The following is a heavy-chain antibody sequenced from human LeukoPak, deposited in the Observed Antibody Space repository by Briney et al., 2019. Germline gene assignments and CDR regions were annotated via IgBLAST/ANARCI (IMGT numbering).Heavy chain of an antibody. CDR2: INHSGST. V-gene: IGHV4-34*01. D-gene: IGHD3-10*01. Sequence: SETLSLTCAVYGGSFSGYYWSWIRQPPGKGLEWIGEINHSGSTNYNPSLKSRVTISVDTSKNQFSLKLSSVTAADTAVYYCARAPLWFGSMGYFDYWGQGTLVTVS. CDR3: ARAPLWFGSMGYFDY. CDR1: GGSFSGYY. J-gene: IGHJ4*02.